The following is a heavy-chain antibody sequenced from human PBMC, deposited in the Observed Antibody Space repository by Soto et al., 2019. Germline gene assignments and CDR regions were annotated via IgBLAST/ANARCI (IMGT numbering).Heavy chain of an antibody. Sequence: QITLKESGPPMVNPTQTLTLTCTFSGFSLKTSGVGVGWIRQPPGKALEWLAVIYGDDDKRYSPSLKSRLTITKDTSKNQVVLTMAHMDPVDTATYFCAHYGDYNWFDPWGQGTLVTVSS. J-gene: IGHJ5*02. D-gene: IGHD4-17*01. CDR1: GFSLKTSGVG. CDR2: IYGDDDK. V-gene: IGHV2-5*02. CDR3: AHYGDYNWFDP.